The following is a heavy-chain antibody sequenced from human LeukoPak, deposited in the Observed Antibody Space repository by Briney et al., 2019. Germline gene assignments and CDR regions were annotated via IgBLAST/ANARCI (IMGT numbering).Heavy chain of an antibody. J-gene: IGHJ6*03. CDR3: ATERGYDILTGYYNVEASTRSKPTRYYYYYMDV. Sequence: ASVKVSCKASGYTFTGYYMHWVRQAPGQGLEWMGWINPNSGGTNYAQKFQGRVTMTRDTSISTAYMELSRLRSDDTAVYYCATERGYDILTGYYNVEASTRSKPTRYYYYYMDVWGKGTTVTVSS. V-gene: IGHV1-2*02. CDR1: GYTFTGYY. CDR2: INPNSGGT. D-gene: IGHD3-9*01.